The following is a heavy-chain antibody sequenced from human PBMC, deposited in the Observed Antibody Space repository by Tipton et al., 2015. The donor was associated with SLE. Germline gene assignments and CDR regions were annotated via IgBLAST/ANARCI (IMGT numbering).Heavy chain of an antibody. CDR3: ARGSGGLYDSDY. Sequence: TLSLTCTVSGGSFSGYYWSWIRQPPGKGLEWIGELHHSGSSNYNPSLKSRVSISIDTSKNQFSLKLSSVTAADTAVYHCARGSGGLYDSDYWGQGTLVTVSS. V-gene: IGHV4-34*01. CDR2: LHHSGSS. D-gene: IGHD5/OR15-5a*01. CDR1: GGSFSGYY. J-gene: IGHJ4*02.